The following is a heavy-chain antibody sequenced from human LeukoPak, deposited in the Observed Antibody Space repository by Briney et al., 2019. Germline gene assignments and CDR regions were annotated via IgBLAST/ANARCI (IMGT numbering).Heavy chain of an antibody. D-gene: IGHD4-11*01. V-gene: IGHV1-58*02. CDR3: AALYSNYVP. Sequence: GASVKVPCKASGFTFTSSVMQWVRQARGQRLEWIGWIVVGSGNTNYAQKFQERVTITRDMSTSTAYMELSSLRSEDTAVYYCAALYSNYVPWGQGALVTVSS. CDR1: GFTFTSSV. J-gene: IGHJ5*02. CDR2: IVVGSGNT.